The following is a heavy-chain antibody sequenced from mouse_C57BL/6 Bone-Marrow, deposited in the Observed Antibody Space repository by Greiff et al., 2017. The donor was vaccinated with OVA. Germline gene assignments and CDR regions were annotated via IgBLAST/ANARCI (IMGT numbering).Heavy chain of an antibody. D-gene: IGHD1-1*01. CDR1: GYSFTSYW. Sequence: QVQLQQPGAELVKPGASVKMSCKASGYSFTSYWITWVKQRPGQGLEWIGVIYPGSGSTNYNEKFTSKATLTVDTSSRTAYMQLSNLTSEDSAVYSCAILRFYCFAYWGQGTPLTVSS. J-gene: IGHJ2*01. V-gene: IGHV1-55*01. CDR3: AILRFYCFAY. CDR2: IYPGSGST.